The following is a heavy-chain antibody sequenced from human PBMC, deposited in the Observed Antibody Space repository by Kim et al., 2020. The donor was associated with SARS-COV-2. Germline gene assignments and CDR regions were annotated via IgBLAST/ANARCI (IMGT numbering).Heavy chain of an antibody. J-gene: IGHJ3*02. V-gene: IGHV4-59*13. Sequence: SETLSLTCTVSGGSISSYYWSWIRQPPGKGLEWIGYIYYSGSTNYNPSLKSRVTISVDTSKNQFSLKLSSVTAADTAVYYCASSPLTRVLGGVIEYEDIWGQGTMVTVSS. CDR2: IYYSGST. CDR3: ASSPLTRVLGGVIEYEDI. D-gene: IGHD3-16*02. CDR1: GGSISSYY.